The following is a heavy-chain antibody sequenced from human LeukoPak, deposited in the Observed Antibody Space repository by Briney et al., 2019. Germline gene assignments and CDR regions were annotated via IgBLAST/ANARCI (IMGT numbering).Heavy chain of an antibody. CDR1: GYTFTSYD. V-gene: IGHV1-8*01. CDR2: MNPNSGNT. J-gene: IGHJ6*03. CDR3: ARGHLPAAIIYYMDV. D-gene: IGHD2-2*01. Sequence: ASVKVSCKASGYTFTSYDINWVRQATGQGLEWMGWMNPNSGNTGYAQKFQGRVTMTRNTSTSTAYMELSSLRSEDTAVYYCARGHLPAAIIYYMDVWGKGTTVTVSS.